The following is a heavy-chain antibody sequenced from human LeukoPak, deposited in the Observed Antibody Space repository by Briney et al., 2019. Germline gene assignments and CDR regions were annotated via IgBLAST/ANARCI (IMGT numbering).Heavy chain of an antibody. Sequence: SETLSLTCTVSGGSISSYYWSWIRQPPGKGLEWIGYIYYSGSTNHNPSLKSRVTISVDTSKNQFSLKLSSVTAADTAVYYCARSFSFWSGYYDYWGQGTLVTVSS. D-gene: IGHD3-3*01. J-gene: IGHJ4*02. CDR2: IYYSGST. CDR1: GGSISSYY. CDR3: ARSFSFWSGYYDY. V-gene: IGHV4-59*01.